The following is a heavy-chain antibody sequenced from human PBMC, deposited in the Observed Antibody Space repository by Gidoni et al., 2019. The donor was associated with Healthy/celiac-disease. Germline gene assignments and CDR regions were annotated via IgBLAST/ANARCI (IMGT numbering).Heavy chain of an antibody. V-gene: IGHV3-9*01. D-gene: IGHD5-12*01. Sequence: EVQLVESGGGLVQPGRSLRLSCAASGFTFDDYAMHWVRQAPGKGLEWVSGISWNSGSIGYADSVKGRFTISRDNAKNSLYLQMNSLRAEDTALYYCAKDMTHRRGGYNSWGQGTLVTVSS. CDR1: GFTFDDYA. CDR2: ISWNSGSI. J-gene: IGHJ5*02. CDR3: AKDMTHRRGGYNS.